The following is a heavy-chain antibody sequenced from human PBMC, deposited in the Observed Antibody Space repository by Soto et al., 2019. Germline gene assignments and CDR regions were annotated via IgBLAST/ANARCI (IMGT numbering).Heavy chain of an antibody. Sequence: PGGSLRLSCAAAGFNVSDNYMGWVRQAPGKGLEWVSSFFTGGSTDYADSVKGRFTISRDDSKNTVYLQTNSLRAEDTAVYFCVRERRGLGIGFDHWGQGTLVTVS. CDR1: GFNVSDNY. J-gene: IGHJ4*02. CDR3: VRERRGLGIGFDH. D-gene: IGHD6-19*01. CDR2: FFTGGST. V-gene: IGHV3-53*01.